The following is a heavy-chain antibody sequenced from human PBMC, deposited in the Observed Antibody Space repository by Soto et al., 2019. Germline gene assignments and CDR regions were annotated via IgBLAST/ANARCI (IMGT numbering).Heavy chain of an antibody. Sequence: EVQLLESGGGLVQPGGSLRLSCAASGFTFSSYAMSWVRQAPGKGLEWVSAISGSGGSTYYADSVKGRFTISRDNSKNTLYLQMNSLRAEDTAVYYCAKDGYSSSWYAGWFDPWGQGTLVTVSS. D-gene: IGHD6-13*01. J-gene: IGHJ5*02. CDR1: GFTFSSYA. V-gene: IGHV3-23*01. CDR2: ISGSGGST. CDR3: AKDGYSSSWYAGWFDP.